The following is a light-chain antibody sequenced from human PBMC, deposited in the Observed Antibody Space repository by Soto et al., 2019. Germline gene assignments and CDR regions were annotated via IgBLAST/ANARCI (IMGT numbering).Light chain of an antibody. CDR2: GAS. V-gene: IGKV3-20*01. CDR3: QQYSDSPPT. CDR1: QRVSARY. Sequence: IVLTQSQGTLSLWRLDRGTLXSRASQRVSARYLAWYHQKPGQAPRLLIFGASDRATGIPDRFSGSGSGTDFTLTIDRLEPEDFAMYYCQQYSDSPPTFGQGTKVDIK. J-gene: IGKJ1*01.